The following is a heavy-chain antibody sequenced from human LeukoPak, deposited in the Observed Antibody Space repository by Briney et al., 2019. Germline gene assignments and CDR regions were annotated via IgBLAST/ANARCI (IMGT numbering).Heavy chain of an antibody. V-gene: IGHV3-15*01. CDR1: GFTFSNAW. CDR2: IKSKTDGGTT. CDR3: TTLYVYVWGSYRHKSKSYFDY. D-gene: IGHD3-16*02. J-gene: IGHJ4*02. Sequence: GGSLRLSCAASGFTFSNAWMSWVRQAPGKGLEWVGRIKSKTDGGTTDYAAPVKGRFTISRDDSKNTLYLQMNSLKTEDTAVYYCTTLYVYVWGSYRHKSKSYFDYWGQGTLVTVSS.